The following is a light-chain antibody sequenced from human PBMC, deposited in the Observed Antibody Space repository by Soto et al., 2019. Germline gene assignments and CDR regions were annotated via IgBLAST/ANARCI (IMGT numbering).Light chain of an antibody. J-gene: IGKJ4*01. V-gene: IGKV3-15*01. CDR1: QSVSSN. Sequence: EIVMTQSPATLSVSLGERATLSCRASQSVSSNLAWYQQKPGQAPRLLIYGASTRANGIPDRFSGSGSGTEFSLTISSLQSEDFAVYPCQQYNNWPSLTFGGGTKVEIK. CDR3: QQYNNWPSLT. CDR2: GAS.